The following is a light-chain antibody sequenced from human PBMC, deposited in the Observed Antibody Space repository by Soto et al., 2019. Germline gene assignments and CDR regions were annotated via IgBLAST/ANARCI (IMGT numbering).Light chain of an antibody. CDR3: QHYNNCPLT. J-gene: IGKJ4*01. Sequence: EIVMTQSPATLSVSPGERATLSCRASQSVSSNLAWYQQKPARAPRLLIYGASARATGIPARFSGSGSGTEFTLTISSLQSEDFSFYYCQHYNNCPLTFGGGTKVEIK. CDR2: GAS. V-gene: IGKV3-15*01. CDR1: QSVSSN.